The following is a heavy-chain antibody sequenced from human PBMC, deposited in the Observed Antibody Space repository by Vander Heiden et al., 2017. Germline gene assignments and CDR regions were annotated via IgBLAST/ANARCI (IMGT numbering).Heavy chain of an antibody. CDR3: ARQAVAGTEGFDY. D-gene: IGHD6-19*01. Sequence: EVQLVESGGGLVQPGGSLRLYCAASGFPFSSYDMHWVRQATGKGLEWVSAIGTAGDTYYPGAVKGRFTISRENAKNSLYLQMNSLRAGDTAVYYCARQAVAGTEGFDYWGQGTLVTVSS. V-gene: IGHV3-13*01. CDR1: GFPFSSYD. CDR2: IGTAGDT. J-gene: IGHJ4*02.